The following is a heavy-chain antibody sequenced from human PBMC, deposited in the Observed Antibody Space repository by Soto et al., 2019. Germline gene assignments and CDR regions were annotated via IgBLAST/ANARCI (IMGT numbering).Heavy chain of an antibody. D-gene: IGHD3-16*01. CDR2: IIPILGIA. Sequence: ASVKVSCKASGGTFSSYTISWVRQAPGQGLEWMGRIIPILGIANYAQKFQGRVTITADKSTGTAYMELSSLRSEDTAVYYCARDPPGRLRYYYGMDVWGQGTTVTVSS. CDR3: ARDPPGRLRYYYGMDV. J-gene: IGHJ6*02. CDR1: GGTFSSYT. V-gene: IGHV1-69*04.